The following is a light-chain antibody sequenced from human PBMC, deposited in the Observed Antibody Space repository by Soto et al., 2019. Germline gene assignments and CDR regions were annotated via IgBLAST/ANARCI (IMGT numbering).Light chain of an antibody. V-gene: IGKV3D-15*01. Sequence: EIVLTQSPATLSLSPGERAPLSCRASQSVSSYLAWYQQKPGQAPRLLIYGASTRATGIPARFSGSGSGTEFTLTISSLQSEDFAVYYCQQYNNWPLTFGGGTKVEIK. CDR1: QSVSSY. CDR3: QQYNNWPLT. J-gene: IGKJ4*01. CDR2: GAS.